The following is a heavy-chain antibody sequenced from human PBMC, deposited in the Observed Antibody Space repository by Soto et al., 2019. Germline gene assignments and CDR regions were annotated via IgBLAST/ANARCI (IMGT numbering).Heavy chain of an antibody. D-gene: IGHD3-9*01. Sequence: SETLSLTCTVSGGSISSYYWSWIRQPPGKGLEWIGYIYYSGSTNYNPSLKSRVTISVDTSKNQFSLKLSSATAADTAVYYCAGSLRYFDWLLYFAWFDPWGQGTRVTVSS. J-gene: IGHJ5*02. CDR2: IYYSGST. CDR3: AGSLRYFDWLLYFAWFDP. CDR1: GGSISSYY. V-gene: IGHV4-59*08.